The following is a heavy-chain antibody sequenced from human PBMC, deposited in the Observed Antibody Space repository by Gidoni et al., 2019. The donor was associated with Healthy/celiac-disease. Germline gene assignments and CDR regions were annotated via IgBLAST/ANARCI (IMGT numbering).Heavy chain of an antibody. CDR1: GFPFADYT. CDR3: AKDSENYYDSSGYYYAFDY. Sequence: EVQLVESGGVVVQPGGSLRLSCAASGFPFADYTLHWVRQAPGKGLEWVSLISWDGGSTYYADSVKGRFTIARDNSKNSLYLQMNSLRTEDTALYYCAKDSENYYDSSGYYYAFDYWGQGTLVTVSS. D-gene: IGHD3-22*01. V-gene: IGHV3-43*01. CDR2: ISWDGGST. J-gene: IGHJ4*02.